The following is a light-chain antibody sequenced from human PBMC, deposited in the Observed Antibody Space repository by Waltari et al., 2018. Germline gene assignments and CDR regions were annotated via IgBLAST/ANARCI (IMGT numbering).Light chain of an antibody. Sequence: SYELTQPPSVSVSPGQTARNTCSGDALPKQYVYCYQQKPGQAPVVVIYKDIERPSEIPERFSGSTSGTIVTLTISGVQAEDEADYYCQASDDTGTYGVFGGGTKLTVL. J-gene: IGLJ3*02. CDR2: KDI. CDR1: ALPKQY. CDR3: QASDDTGTYGV. V-gene: IGLV3-25*03.